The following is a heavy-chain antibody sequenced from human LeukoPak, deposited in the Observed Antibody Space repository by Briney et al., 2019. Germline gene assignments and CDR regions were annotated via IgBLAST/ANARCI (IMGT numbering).Heavy chain of an antibody. D-gene: IGHD1/OR15-1a*01. CDR2: IYSGGST. CDR1: GFIASSNY. Sequence: GGSLRLTCVVSGFIASSNYMTWVRQAPGTGLEWISLIYSGGSTYYADSVMGRFTISRDNSKTTLFLQMNSLKAEDTAVYYCATGGRSGVALEQWGQGTLVTVSS. J-gene: IGHJ4*02. V-gene: IGHV3-53*01. CDR3: ATGGRSGVALEQ.